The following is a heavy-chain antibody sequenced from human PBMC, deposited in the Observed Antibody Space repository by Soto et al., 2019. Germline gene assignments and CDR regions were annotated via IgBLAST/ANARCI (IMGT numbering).Heavy chain of an antibody. J-gene: IGHJ4*02. CDR3: AREDGGGGRRHDF. Sequence: QVQLVQSGAEVKKPGASVKISCKTSGYTFAMHYIHWVRQVPGQGLEWMGMINPSDGSTSYVQKFQGRVTMTRDTSATTVFLNMSRLTSHDTAVFYCAREDGGGGRRHDFWGPGTLVTVSS. CDR2: INPSDGST. D-gene: IGHD2-15*01. V-gene: IGHV1-46*01. CDR1: GYTFAMHY.